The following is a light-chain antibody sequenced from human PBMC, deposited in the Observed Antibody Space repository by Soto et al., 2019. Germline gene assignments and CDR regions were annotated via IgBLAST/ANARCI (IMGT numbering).Light chain of an antibody. CDR1: RSNIGINT. V-gene: IGLV1-44*01. J-gene: IGLJ2*01. CDR3: AAWDDSLSAVV. Sequence: QSVLTQPPSASGTPGQRVTISCSGGRSNIGINTVNWYQQFPGAAPKLLIYVDTQRPSGVPDRFSGSKSGTSASLAISGLQSEDEADYYCAAWDDSLSAVVFGGGTKLTVL. CDR2: VDT.